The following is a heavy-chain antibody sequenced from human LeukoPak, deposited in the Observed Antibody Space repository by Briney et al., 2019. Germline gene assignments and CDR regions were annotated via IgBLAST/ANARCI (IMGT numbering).Heavy chain of an antibody. Sequence: ASVKVSCKASGGTFSSYAISWVRQAPGQGLEWMGGIIPIFGTANYAQKFQGRVTITADESTSTAYMELSSLRSEDTAVYYCASSIVVVPAAMGYYYYYMDVWGKGTTVTVSS. D-gene: IGHD2-2*01. CDR3: ASSIVVVPAAMGYYYYYMDV. CDR2: IIPIFGTA. V-gene: IGHV1-69*13. J-gene: IGHJ6*03. CDR1: GGTFSSYA.